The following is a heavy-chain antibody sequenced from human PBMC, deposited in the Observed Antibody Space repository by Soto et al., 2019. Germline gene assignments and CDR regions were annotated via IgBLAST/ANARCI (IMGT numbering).Heavy chain of an antibody. V-gene: IGHV4-39*01. D-gene: IGHD2-2*01. CDR2: IYYSGST. Sequence: PSGTMSLTCTVSVGSISSSSYYGGWIRQPPGKGLEWIGSIYYSGSTYYNPSLKSRVTISVDTSKNQFSLKLSSVTAADTAVYYCARHRPRNVVVPRNWFDPWGQGTLVTVPS. CDR3: ARHRPRNVVVPRNWFDP. CDR1: VGSISSSSYY. J-gene: IGHJ5*02.